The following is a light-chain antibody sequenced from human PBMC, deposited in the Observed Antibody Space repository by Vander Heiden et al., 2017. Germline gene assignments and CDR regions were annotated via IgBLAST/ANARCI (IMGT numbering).Light chain of an antibody. CDR2: AAS. CDR1: QSISSY. J-gene: IGKJ1*01. V-gene: IGKV1-39*01. CDR3: QQSYSTPGT. Sequence: DIQMTHSPSSLSASVGDRVTITCRASQSISSYLNWYQQKPGKAPQLLIYAASSLQSGVPSRFSGSGSGTDFTLTISSLQPEDFATYYCQQSYSTPGTFGQGTKVEIK.